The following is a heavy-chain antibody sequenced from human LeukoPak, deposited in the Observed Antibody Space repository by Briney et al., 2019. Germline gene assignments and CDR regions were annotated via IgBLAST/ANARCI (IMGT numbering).Heavy chain of an antibody. CDR3: ARYIDYNLGY. CDR2: VRYDSSNK. CDR1: GFTFSGYG. D-gene: IGHD5-12*01. J-gene: IGHJ4*02. V-gene: IGHV3-30*02. Sequence: GGSLRLSCAASGFTFSGYGMHWVRQAPGKGLEWVAFVRYDSSNKYYADSVKGRFTISRDNAKNSVYLQMNSLRAEDTAVYYCARYIDYNLGYWGQGTLVTVSS.